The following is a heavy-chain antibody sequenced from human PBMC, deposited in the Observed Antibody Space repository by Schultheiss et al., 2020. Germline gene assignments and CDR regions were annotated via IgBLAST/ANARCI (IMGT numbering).Heavy chain of an antibody. D-gene: IGHD4-17*01. J-gene: IGHJ6*02. Sequence: GGSLRLSCAASGFTFSNYAMSLVRQAPGKGLEWVSGISGSGGSTYYADSVKGRFTISRDNSKNTLYLQMNSLRAEDTAVYYCARDLDYGDYGQDYGMDVWGQGTTVTVS. V-gene: IGHV3-23*01. CDR2: ISGSGGST. CDR1: GFTFSNYA. CDR3: ARDLDYGDYGQDYGMDV.